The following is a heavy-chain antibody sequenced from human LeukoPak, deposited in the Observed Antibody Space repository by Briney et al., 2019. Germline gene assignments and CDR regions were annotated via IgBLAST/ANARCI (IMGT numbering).Heavy chain of an antibody. CDR3: ARDSGDYYYYGMDV. V-gene: IGHV4-30-4*01. CDR2: IYHSGST. D-gene: IGHD3-10*01. Sequence: SQTLSLTCTVSGGSISSGDYYWSWIRQPPGKGLEWIGSIYHSGSTYYNPSLKSRVTISVDTSKNQFSLKLSSVTAADTAVYYCARDSGDYYYYGMDVWGKGTTVTVSS. J-gene: IGHJ6*04. CDR1: GGSISSGDYY.